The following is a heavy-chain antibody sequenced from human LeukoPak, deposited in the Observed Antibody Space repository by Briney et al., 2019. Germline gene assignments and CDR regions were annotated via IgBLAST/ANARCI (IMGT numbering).Heavy chain of an antibody. Sequence: GGSLRLSCAASGFTFSWYWMDWVRQDPGKGLVWVSHINTDGSGTRYADSVKGRFTISRDNSKNTLYLQMNSLRAEDTAVYYCARDYPIVRGSSSMDVWGQGTTVTVSS. D-gene: IGHD1-26*01. CDR2: INTDGSGT. CDR1: GFTFSWYW. V-gene: IGHV3-74*01. J-gene: IGHJ6*02. CDR3: ARDYPIVRGSSSMDV.